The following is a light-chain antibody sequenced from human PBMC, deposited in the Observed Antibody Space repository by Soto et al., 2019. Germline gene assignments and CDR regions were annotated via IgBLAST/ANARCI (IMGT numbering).Light chain of an antibody. Sequence: QSALTQPRSVSGSPGQSVTISCTGTSSDVGSYDRVSWYQQPPGTAPKLIIYGVTHRPSGVPDRFSGSKSGDTASLTISGLQAEDEADYYCCSYAGSYLLYVFGTGTKLTVL. V-gene: IGLV2-18*02. CDR2: GVT. CDR1: SSDVGSYDR. CDR3: CSYAGSYLLYV. J-gene: IGLJ1*01.